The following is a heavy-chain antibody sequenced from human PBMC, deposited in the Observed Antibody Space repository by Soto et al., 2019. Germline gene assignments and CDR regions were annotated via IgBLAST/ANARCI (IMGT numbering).Heavy chain of an antibody. Sequence: QVQLVQSGAEVKKPGSSVKVSCKASGVTFTNDIITWVRQAPGQGLEWMGRIIPLLDIANYAQKFQGRVTITADKSTSTAYMDLNSLRSEDTAVYYCVRDSPIGSTYSGYDGIDYWGQGTLVTVSS. V-gene: IGHV1-69*08. CDR1: GVTFTNDI. D-gene: IGHD5-12*01. J-gene: IGHJ4*02. CDR3: VRDSPIGSTYSGYDGIDY. CDR2: IIPLLDIA.